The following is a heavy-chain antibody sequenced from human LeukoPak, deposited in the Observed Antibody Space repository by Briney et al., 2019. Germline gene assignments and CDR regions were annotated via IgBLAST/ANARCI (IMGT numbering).Heavy chain of an antibody. Sequence: ASVKVSCKPYGYTFTAYEINWLRQAAGQGLEWMGWMNPSSGRASYSQQFQGRVTMTADTSTRTAYMELSGLKSEDTAVYYCARGLGVAFHYSYFYLDFWGKGTTVTVS. V-gene: IGHV1-8*02. CDR3: ARGLGVAFHYSYFYLDF. D-gene: IGHD3-3*01. J-gene: IGHJ6*03. CDR1: GYTFTAYE. CDR2: MNPSSGRA.